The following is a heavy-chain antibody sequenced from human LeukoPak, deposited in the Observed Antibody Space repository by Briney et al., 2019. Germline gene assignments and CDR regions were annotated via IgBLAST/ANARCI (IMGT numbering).Heavy chain of an antibody. Sequence: SETLSLTCTVSGGSISSSSYYWGWIRQPPGTGLEWIGSIYYSGSTNYNPSLKSRVTISVDTSKNQFSLKLSSVTAADTAVYYCARGVGAALGYWGQGTLVTVSS. D-gene: IGHD2-15*01. CDR3: ARGVGAALGY. J-gene: IGHJ4*02. CDR1: GGSISSSSYY. CDR2: IYYSGST. V-gene: IGHV4-39*07.